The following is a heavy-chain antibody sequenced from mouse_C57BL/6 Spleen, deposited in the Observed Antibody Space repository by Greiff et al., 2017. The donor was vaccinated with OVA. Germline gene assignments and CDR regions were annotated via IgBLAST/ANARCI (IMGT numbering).Heavy chain of an antibody. J-gene: IGHJ3*01. CDR2: IYPGSRSP. CDR3: ARGPLGRAWCAY. CDR1: GYTFTSYW. D-gene: IGHD4-1*01. Sequence: QVQLQQPGAELVKPGASVKMSCKASGYTFTSYWITWVKQRPGQGLEWLGDIYPGSRSPSYNDTFKSKATLTVDTASSTAYMQLSSLTSEDSAVYYCARGPLGRAWCAYWGQGTLVTVSA. V-gene: IGHV1-55*01.